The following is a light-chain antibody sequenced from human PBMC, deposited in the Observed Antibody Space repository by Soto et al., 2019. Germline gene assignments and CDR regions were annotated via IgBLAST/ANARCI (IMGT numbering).Light chain of an antibody. V-gene: IGKV1-5*03. Sequence: DIQMTQSPSTLSASVGDRVTISCRASLSVSTWLAWYQQKPGKVPKLLIYKAYSLESGVPSRFSGSGSGTEFTLTISSLQPDDFATYYCQQYNSNPLTFGGGTKVEIK. CDR3: QQYNSNPLT. CDR2: KAY. J-gene: IGKJ4*01. CDR1: LSVSTW.